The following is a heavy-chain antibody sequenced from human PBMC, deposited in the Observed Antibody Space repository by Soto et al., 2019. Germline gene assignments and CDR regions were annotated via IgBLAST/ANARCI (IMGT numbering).Heavy chain of an antibody. CDR1: YW. Sequence: YWITWVRQKPGKGLEWMGRIDPSDSQTYYSPSFRGHVTISVTKNQFSLRLRSVTAADTAVHYCARLEGFKVMDVWGQGTTVTVSS. D-gene: IGHD3-3*01. CDR3: ARLEGFKVMDV. CDR2: IDPSDSQT. V-gene: IGHV5-10-1*01. J-gene: IGHJ6*02.